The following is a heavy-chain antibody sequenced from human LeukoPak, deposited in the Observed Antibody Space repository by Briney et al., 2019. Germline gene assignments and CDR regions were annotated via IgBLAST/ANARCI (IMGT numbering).Heavy chain of an antibody. J-gene: IGHJ4*02. Sequence: ASVKVSCKASGYTFTGYYMHWVRQAPGQGLEWMGWINPNSGGTNYAQKFQGRVTMTRDTSISTAYMELSSLRSEDTALYFCARARGYSGYNPIDYWGQGTLVTVSS. CDR3: ARARGYSGYNPIDY. D-gene: IGHD5-12*01. CDR1: GYTFTGYY. CDR2: INPNSGGT. V-gene: IGHV1-2*02.